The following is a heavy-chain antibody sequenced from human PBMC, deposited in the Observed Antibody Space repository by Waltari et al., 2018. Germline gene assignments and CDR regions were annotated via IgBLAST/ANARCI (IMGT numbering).Heavy chain of an antibody. CDR1: GFNFSSYA. J-gene: IGHJ4*02. CDR3: AREGGYSSGWYEVYYFDY. Sequence: QVQLVESGGGVVQPGRSLRLSCAASGFNFSSYALHWVSQAPGKGLEWVAVIWYDGSNKYYADSVKGRFTISRDNSKNTLYLQMNSLRAEDTAVYYCAREGGYSSGWYEVYYFDYWGQGTLVTVSS. D-gene: IGHD6-19*01. V-gene: IGHV3-33*01. CDR2: IWYDGSNK.